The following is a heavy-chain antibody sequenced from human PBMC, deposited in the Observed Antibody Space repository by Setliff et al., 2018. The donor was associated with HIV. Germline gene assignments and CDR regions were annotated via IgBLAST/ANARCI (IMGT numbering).Heavy chain of an antibody. Sequence: PSETLSLTCAVYGESFNDYYWTWIRQPPGKGLEWIGEIDHSGSTKYHASLKSRVIISIDTSKNQISLKLSSVTAADTAVYYCARGLNYYGSGSYLPLGYWGQGTLVTVSS. V-gene: IGHV4-34*01. CDR2: IDHSGST. CDR3: ARGLNYYGSGSYLPLGY. CDR1: GESFNDYY. D-gene: IGHD3-10*01. J-gene: IGHJ4*02.